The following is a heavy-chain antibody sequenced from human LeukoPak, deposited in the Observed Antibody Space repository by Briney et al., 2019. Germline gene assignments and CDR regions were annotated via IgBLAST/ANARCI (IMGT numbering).Heavy chain of an antibody. CDR2: INHSGST. CDR1: GGSFSGYY. D-gene: IGHD1-14*01. Sequence: PSETLSLTCAVYGGSFSGYYWSWIRQPPGKGLEWIGEINHSGSTNYNPSLKSRVTISVDTSKNQFSLKLSSVTAADTAVYYCASRHLNHTEKFDYWGQGILVTVSS. V-gene: IGHV4-34*01. CDR3: ASRHLNHTEKFDY. J-gene: IGHJ4*02.